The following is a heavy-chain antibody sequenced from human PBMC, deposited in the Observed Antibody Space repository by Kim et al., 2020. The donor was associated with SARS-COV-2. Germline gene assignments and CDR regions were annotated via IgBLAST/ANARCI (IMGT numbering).Heavy chain of an antibody. V-gene: IGHV3-74*01. Sequence: GKGRFTISSDNAKNTLYLQMNSMRPEDTAVYYCARAGAFDTSGYYGLFHHWGQSALVTVSS. CDR3: ARAGAFDTSGYYGLFHH. D-gene: IGHD3-22*01. J-gene: IGHJ1*01.